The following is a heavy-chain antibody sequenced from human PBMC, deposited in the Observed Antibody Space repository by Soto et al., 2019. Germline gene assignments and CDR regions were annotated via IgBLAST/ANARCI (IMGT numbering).Heavy chain of an antibody. J-gene: IGHJ5*02. CDR2: IYHRGNS. Sequence: PSETLSLTCTVSGGSVSSGNYFWSWIRQPPGKGLEWIGYIYHRGNSYYNPSLKSPATISIDTSNNQFSLQLSSVTAADTAVYFCSRVLGDDLLTGYSDVDTALGVLDLWGRGTLVT. CDR1: GGSVSSGNYF. CDR3: SRVLGDDLLTGYSDVDTALGVLDL. D-gene: IGHD3-9*01. V-gene: IGHV4-30-4*01.